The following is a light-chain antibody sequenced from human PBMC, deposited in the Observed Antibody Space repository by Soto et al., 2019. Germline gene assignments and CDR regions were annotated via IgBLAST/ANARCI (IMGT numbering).Light chain of an antibody. Sequence: QSVLTQPPSASGTPGQRVAISCSGSSSNIGSNTITWYQQLPGTAPKLLIYSNDHRPSEVPGRFSGSKSGASASLAIIGLQSEDEADYHCAAWDDSLNGWVFGGGTKLTVL. CDR2: SND. CDR1: SSNIGSNT. CDR3: AAWDDSLNGWV. J-gene: IGLJ3*02. V-gene: IGLV1-44*01.